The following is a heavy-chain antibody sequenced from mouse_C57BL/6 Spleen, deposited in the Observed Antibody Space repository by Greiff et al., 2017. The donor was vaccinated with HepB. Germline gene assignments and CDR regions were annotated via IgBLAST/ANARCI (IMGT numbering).Heavy chain of an antibody. J-gene: IGHJ4*01. Sequence: EVMLVESGGGLVKPGGSLKLSCAASGFTFSDYGMHWVRQAPEKGLEWVAYISSGSSTIYYADTVKGRFTISRDNAKNTLFLQMTSLRAEDTAMYYCGRENHYAMDYWGQGTSVTVSS. V-gene: IGHV5-17*01. CDR3: GRENHYAMDY. CDR1: GFTFSDYG. CDR2: ISSGSSTI.